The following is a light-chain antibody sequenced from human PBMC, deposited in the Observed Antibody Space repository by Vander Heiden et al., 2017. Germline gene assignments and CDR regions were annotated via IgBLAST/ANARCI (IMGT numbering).Light chain of an antibody. J-gene: IGLJ3*02. Sequence: QSVLTQPPSASGTPGQRVTISCSGSSSNIGSNYVDWYQQRPGTAPKLLIYRNNQRPSGVPDRFSGSKSGTSASLAISGLRSEDEADYYCAAWDDSLSGWVFGGGTKLTVL. CDR1: SSNIGSNY. CDR2: RNN. CDR3: AAWDDSLSGWV. V-gene: IGLV1-47*01.